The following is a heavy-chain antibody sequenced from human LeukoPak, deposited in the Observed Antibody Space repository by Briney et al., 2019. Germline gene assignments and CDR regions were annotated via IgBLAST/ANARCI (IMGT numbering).Heavy chain of an antibody. CDR2: ISYDGSNK. CDR3: ARDLGPYGDYGDYFDY. D-gene: IGHD4-17*01. V-gene: IGHV3-30*04. Sequence: PGRSLRLSCAASGFTFSSYAMHWVRQAPGKGLEWVAVISYDGSNKYYADSVKGRFTISRDNSKNTLYLQMNNLRAEDTAVYYCARDLGPYGDYGDYFDYWGQGTLVTVSS. CDR1: GFTFSSYA. J-gene: IGHJ4*02.